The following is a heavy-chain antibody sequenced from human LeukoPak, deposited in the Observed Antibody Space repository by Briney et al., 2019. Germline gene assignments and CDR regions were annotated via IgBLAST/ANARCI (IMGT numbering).Heavy chain of an antibody. CDR2: IYYSGST. Sequence: PSETLSLTCTVSGGSISSYYWSWIRQPPVKGLEWIGYIYYSGSTNYNPSLKSRVTISVDTSKNQFSLKLSSVTAADTAVYYCARGKYGGNAFDIWGQGTMVTVSS. D-gene: IGHD3-16*01. CDR1: GGSISSYY. CDR3: ARGKYGGNAFDI. J-gene: IGHJ3*02. V-gene: IGHV4-59*08.